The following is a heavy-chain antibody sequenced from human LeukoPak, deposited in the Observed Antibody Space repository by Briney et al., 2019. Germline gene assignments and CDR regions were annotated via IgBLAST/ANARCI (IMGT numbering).Heavy chain of an antibody. D-gene: IGHD3-22*01. CDR1: GFTFSSYS. CDR2: ISSSSSYI. V-gene: IGHV3-21*01. CDR3: ARDPNYYDSRDSSAFDI. Sequence: TGGSLRLSCAASGFTFSSYSMNWVRQAPGKGLEWVSSISSSSSYIYYADSVKGRFTISRDNAKNSLYLQMSSLRAEDTAVYYCARDPNYYDSRDSSAFDIWGQGTMVTVSS. J-gene: IGHJ3*02.